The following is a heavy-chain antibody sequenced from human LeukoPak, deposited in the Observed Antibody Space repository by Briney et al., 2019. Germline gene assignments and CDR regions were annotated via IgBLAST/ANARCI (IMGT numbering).Heavy chain of an antibody. J-gene: IGHJ4*02. Sequence: GGSLRLSCAASGFTFSGYGMHWVRQAPGKGLEWVAFIRYDGSNKYYADSVKGRFTISRDNSKNTLYLQMNSLRAEDTAVYYCARYPAYYYDSSGYLVWGQGTLVTVSS. D-gene: IGHD3-22*01. CDR1: GFTFSGYG. V-gene: IGHV3-30*02. CDR2: IRYDGSNK. CDR3: ARYPAYYYDSSGYLV.